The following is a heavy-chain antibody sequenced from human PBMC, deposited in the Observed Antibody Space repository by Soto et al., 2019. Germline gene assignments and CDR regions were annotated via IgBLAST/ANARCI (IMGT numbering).Heavy chain of an antibody. CDR3: ARDPMTTVTYYYYGMDV. Sequence: GGSLRLSCAASGFTFSSYAMHWVRQAPGKGLEWVAVISYEGSNKYYADSVKGRFTISRDNSKNTLYLQMNSLRAEDTAVYYCARDPMTTVTYYYYGMDVWGQGTTVTVSS. CDR2: ISYEGSNK. V-gene: IGHV3-30-3*01. J-gene: IGHJ6*02. D-gene: IGHD4-4*01. CDR1: GFTFSSYA.